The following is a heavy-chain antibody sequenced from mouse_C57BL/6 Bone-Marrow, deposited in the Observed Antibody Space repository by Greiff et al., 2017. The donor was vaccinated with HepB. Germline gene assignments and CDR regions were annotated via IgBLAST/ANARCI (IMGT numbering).Heavy chain of an antibody. Sequence: VQLQQSGPGLVAPSQSLSITCTVSGFSLTSYGVDWVRQPPGKGLEWLGVIWGGGSTNYNSALMSRLSISKDNSKSQVFLKMNSLQTDDTAMYYCAKHRRLRRRRDYFDYWGQGTTLTVSS. CDR3: AKHRRLRRRRDYFDY. J-gene: IGHJ2*01. CDR2: IWGGGST. D-gene: IGHD2-4*01. V-gene: IGHV2-9*01. CDR1: GFSLTSYG.